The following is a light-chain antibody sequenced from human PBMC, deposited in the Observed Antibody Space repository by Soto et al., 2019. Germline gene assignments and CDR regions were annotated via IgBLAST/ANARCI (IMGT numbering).Light chain of an antibody. CDR1: QSVTTY. V-gene: IGKV3-11*01. CDR2: DAS. Sequence: EIVLTQSPATLSLSPGESATLSCRASQSVTTYLAWYQQKPGQAPRLLIYDASKWATGIPARFTGSGSGTDFTLTISSLEPEDFAVYHCQQRSDWPLTFGGGTKVEIK. J-gene: IGKJ4*01. CDR3: QQRSDWPLT.